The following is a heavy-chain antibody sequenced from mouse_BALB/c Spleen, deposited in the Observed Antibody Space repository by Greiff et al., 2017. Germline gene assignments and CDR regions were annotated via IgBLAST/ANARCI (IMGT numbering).Heavy chain of an antibody. D-gene: IGHD2-3*01. CDR2: IYPGNVNT. CDR1: GYTFTSYY. Sequence: QVQLKQSGPELVKPGASVRISCKASGYTFTSYYIHWVKQRPGQGLEWIGWIYPGNVNTKYNEKFKGKATLTADKSSSTAYMQLSSLTSEDSAVYFCAKGGYFPYAMDYWGQGTSVTVSS. J-gene: IGHJ4*01. V-gene: IGHV1S56*01. CDR3: AKGGYFPYAMDY.